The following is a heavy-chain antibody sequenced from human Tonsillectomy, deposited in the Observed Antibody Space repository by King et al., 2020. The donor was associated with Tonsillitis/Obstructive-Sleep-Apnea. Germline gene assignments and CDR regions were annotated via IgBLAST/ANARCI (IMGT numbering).Heavy chain of an antibody. CDR2: IYYSGTT. D-gene: IGHD4-17*01. J-gene: IGHJ6*03. CDR1: GGSISSRSYY. V-gene: IGHV4-39*01. CDR3: VRQTEDGVYYYYHMDV. Sequence: LQLQESGPGLVKPSETLSLTCTVSGGSISSRSYYRGWIRQTPGKGLEWLGSIYYSGTTYYNPSLKSRVTISVDTSKNQFSLRLSSVTAADTAVYYCVRQTEDGVYYYYHMDVWGKGTKVTVSS.